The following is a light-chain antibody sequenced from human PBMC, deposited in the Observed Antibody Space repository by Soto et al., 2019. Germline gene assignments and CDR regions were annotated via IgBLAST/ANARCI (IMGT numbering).Light chain of an antibody. J-gene: IGKJ4*01. CDR1: QPLGAW. CDR3: QQADISQLT. Sequence: DIQMTQFPSSVSASVGDRVTITCRASQPLGAWLAWYQQKPGKAPKLLLYAPSTLKTGVPSRFSGSGSGTQFTLTISSLQPEDFSTYYCQQADISQLTFGGGTRVEIK. V-gene: IGKV1-12*01. CDR2: APS.